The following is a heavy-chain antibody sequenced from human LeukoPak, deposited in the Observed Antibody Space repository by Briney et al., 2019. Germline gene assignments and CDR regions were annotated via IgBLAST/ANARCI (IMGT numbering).Heavy chain of an antibody. J-gene: IGHJ5*02. Sequence: GASVKVSCKASGYTFTSYDINRVRQATGQGLEWMGWMNPNSGNTGYAQKFQGRVTITRNTSISTAYMELSSLRSEDTAVYYCAREMWRYYYGSGEGWFDPWGQGTLVTVSS. V-gene: IGHV1-8*03. CDR3: AREMWRYYYGSGEGWFDP. CDR1: GYTFTSYD. CDR2: MNPNSGNT. D-gene: IGHD3-10*01.